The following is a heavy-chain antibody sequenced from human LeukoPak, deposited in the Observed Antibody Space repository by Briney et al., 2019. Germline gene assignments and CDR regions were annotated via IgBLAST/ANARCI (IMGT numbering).Heavy chain of an antibody. CDR2: IYYSGST. CDR3: AGVPLVAAAGFYYYGMDV. J-gene: IGHJ6*02. Sequence: SETLSLTCTVSGGSISSYYWSWIRQPPGKGLEWIGYIYYSGSTNYNPSLKSRVTISVDTSKNQFSLKLSSVTAADTAVYYCAGVPLVAAAGFYYYGMDVWGQGTTVTVSS. CDR1: GGSISSYY. D-gene: IGHD6-13*01. V-gene: IGHV4-59*01.